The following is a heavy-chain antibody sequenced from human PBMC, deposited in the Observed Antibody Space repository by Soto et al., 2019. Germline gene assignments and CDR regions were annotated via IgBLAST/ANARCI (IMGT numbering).Heavy chain of an antibody. V-gene: IGHV4-30-4*08. CDR2: IYYTGSA. D-gene: IGHD2-2*01. Sequence: TPAFPCPVPLCPIRCRDYYWSWVRQFPGRGLEWIGYIYYTGSAYYNPSLKSRVTISLDTSKNQFSLRLTSVTAADTAVYYCARDPMPDYFYYGMDVWGQGTKVP. CDR1: LCPIRCRDYY. CDR3: ARDPMPDYFYYGMDV. J-gene: IGHJ6*02.